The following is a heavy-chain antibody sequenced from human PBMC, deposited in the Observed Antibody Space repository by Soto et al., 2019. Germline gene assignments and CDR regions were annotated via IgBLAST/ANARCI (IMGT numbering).Heavy chain of an antibody. CDR2: IIPMFPTT. CDR1: GDTFGRNA. J-gene: IGHJ4*02. V-gene: IGHV1-69*06. CDR3: TKDGDSADYGY. D-gene: IGHD2-21*01. Sequence: QVHLVQSGPEVNMPGSSVKVSCKASGDTFGRNAIHWVRQAPGQGLEWMGGIIPMFPTTNYAQKFKGRLTMYADKSTGTAYMEMTSLRAEDTAVYYCTKDGDSADYGYLGQGTLGTVSS.